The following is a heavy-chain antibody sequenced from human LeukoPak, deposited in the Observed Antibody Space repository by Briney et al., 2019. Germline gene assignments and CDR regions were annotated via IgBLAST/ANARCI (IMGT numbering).Heavy chain of an antibody. Sequence: PSGTLSLTCAVSGVSISSSNWWSWVRQPPGEGLEWIGEIYHSGSTNYNPSLKSRVTISVDKSKNQFSLKLSSVTAADTAVYYCARWALGAVATYFDYWGQGTLVTVSS. CDR3: ARWALGAVATYFDY. J-gene: IGHJ4*02. V-gene: IGHV4-4*02. CDR2: IYHSGST. D-gene: IGHD6-19*01. CDR1: GVSISSSNW.